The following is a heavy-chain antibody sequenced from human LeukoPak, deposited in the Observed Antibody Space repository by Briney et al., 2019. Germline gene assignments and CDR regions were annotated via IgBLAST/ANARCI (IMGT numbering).Heavy chain of an antibody. V-gene: IGHV4-59*01. CDR1: GGSISSYY. CDR2: IYYSGST. J-gene: IGHJ4*02. D-gene: IGHD3/OR15-3a*01. Sequence: SETLSLTCTVSGGSISSYYWSWTRQPPGKGLERIGYIYYSGSTNYNPSLKSRVTISVDTSKNQFSLKLSSVTAADTAVYYCARVKGWTTYYFDYWGQGTLVTVSS. CDR3: ARVKGWTTYYFDY.